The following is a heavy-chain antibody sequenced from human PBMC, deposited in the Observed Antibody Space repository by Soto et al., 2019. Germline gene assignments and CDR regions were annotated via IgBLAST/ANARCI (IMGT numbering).Heavy chain of an antibody. CDR3: ARAFAWVPQDY. J-gene: IGHJ4*02. D-gene: IGHD2-2*01. CDR1: GFPFSGFG. V-gene: IGHV3-30*02. Sequence: GGSLRLSCAASGFPFSGFGMHWVRQAPGKGLEWVAIIWYDGSDKYYADSVKGRFTISRDNSKNTLYLQMNSLRAEDTAVYYCARAFAWVPQDYWGQGTLVTVSS. CDR2: IWYDGSDK.